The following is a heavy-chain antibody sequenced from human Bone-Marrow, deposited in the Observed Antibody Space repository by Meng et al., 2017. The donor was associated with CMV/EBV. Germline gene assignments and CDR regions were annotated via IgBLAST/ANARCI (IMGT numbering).Heavy chain of an antibody. CDR3: ARDSGHIWSGRIGGMDV. CDR1: GYTFTSYY. CDR2: INPSGGST. J-gene: IGHJ6*02. D-gene: IGHD3-3*01. V-gene: IGHV1-46*01. Sequence: ASVKVSCKASGYTFTSYYMHWVRQAPGQGLEWMGIINPSGGSTSYAQKFQGRVTMTRDTSTSTVYMELSSLRSEDTAVYYCARDSGHIWSGRIGGMDVWGQGPTVTVSS.